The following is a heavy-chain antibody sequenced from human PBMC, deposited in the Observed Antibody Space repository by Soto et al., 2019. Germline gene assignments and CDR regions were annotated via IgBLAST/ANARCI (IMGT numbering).Heavy chain of an antibody. CDR1: GFTFSDTW. J-gene: IGHJ4*02. D-gene: IGHD5-12*01. CDR2: IKTKTDGGTT. CDR3: SSRPLGYSAYGSQR. Sequence: EVQLVESGGGLVKPGGSHRLSCAASGFTFSDTWMNWVRQAPGKGLEWVGRIKTKTDGGTTEYAAPVKGRFTISRDDSQNTLYLQMSSLKIEDTAVYYCSSRPLGYSAYGSQRWGQGTLVTVSS. V-gene: IGHV3-15*01.